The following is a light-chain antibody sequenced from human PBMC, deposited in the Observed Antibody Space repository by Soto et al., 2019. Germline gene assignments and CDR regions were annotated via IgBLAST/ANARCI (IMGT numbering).Light chain of an antibody. CDR3: QQYGRSPGLLT. J-gene: IGKJ3*01. V-gene: IGKV3-20*01. Sequence: EIVLTQSPGTLSLSPGKRATLSCRASQSVSSRYLAWYQQKPGKAPRPLIYGASSRATAIPDRFSGSGSGTDFTLTISRLEPEDFAMYYCQQYGRSPGLLTFGPRIKVDIK. CDR1: QSVSSRY. CDR2: GAS.